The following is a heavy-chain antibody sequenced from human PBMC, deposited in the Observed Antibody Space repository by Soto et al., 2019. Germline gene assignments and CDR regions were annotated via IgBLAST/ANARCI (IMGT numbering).Heavy chain of an antibody. CDR2: VYYSGSS. CDR1: GDSIGGGASF. V-gene: IGHV4-31*03. J-gene: IGHJ5*02. Sequence: PSETLSLTCTLSGDSIGGGASFWSWIRQPPGKGLEWIANVYYSGSSYYNPYLKSRLTISVDTTKNQFSLQLKSMTAADTAVYYCAKLSCTSSTCYFPGWFDPWGQGTLVTVSS. D-gene: IGHD2-2*01. CDR3: AKLSCTSSTCYFPGWFDP.